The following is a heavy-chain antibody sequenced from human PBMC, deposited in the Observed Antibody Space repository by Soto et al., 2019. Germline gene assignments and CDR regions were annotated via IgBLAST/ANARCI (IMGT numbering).Heavy chain of an antibody. D-gene: IGHD2-2*01. J-gene: IGHJ6*03. V-gene: IGHV1-8*01. CDR3: ARAAGSEYQLLFPGLDYYYYYMDV. CDR1: GYTFTSYD. Sequence: ASVKVSCKASGYTFTSYDINWVRQATGQGLEWMGWMNPNSGNTGYAQKFQGRVTMTRNTSISTAYMELSSLRSEDTAVYYCARAAGSEYQLLFPGLDYYYYYMDVWGKGTTVTVSS. CDR2: MNPNSGNT.